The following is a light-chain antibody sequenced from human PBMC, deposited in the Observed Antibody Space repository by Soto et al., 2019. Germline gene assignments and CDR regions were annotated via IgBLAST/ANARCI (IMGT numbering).Light chain of an antibody. Sequence: DIQMTQSPSTLSASVGDRVTITCRASQTISEWLAWFQQKPGKAPKLLIYKASSLESGVPSRFSGSGSGTEFTLSMNSLQADDLATYYCQQHNSFSITFGQGTRLEIK. CDR3: QQHNSFSIT. J-gene: IGKJ5*01. CDR2: KAS. CDR1: QTISEW. V-gene: IGKV1-5*03.